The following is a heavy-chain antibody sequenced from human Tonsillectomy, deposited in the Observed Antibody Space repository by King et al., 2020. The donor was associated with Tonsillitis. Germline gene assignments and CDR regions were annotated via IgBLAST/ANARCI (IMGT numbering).Heavy chain of an antibody. V-gene: IGHV1-2*02. CDR3: AGVYVNDAFDI. D-gene: IGHD5/OR15-5a*01. CDR1: GYTFTGYY. Sequence: HVQLVQSGAEVKKPGASVKVSCKASGYTFTGYYMHWVRQAPGQGLEWMGWINPNSGGTKYAQKFQGRVTMTRDTSISTAYMELSRLRSDDTAVYYCAGVYVNDAFDIWVQGTMVADSS. J-gene: IGHJ3*02. CDR2: INPNSGGT.